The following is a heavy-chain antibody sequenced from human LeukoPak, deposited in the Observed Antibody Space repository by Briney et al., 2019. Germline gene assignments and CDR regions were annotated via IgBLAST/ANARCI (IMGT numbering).Heavy chain of an antibody. D-gene: IGHD3-22*01. CDR2: IWNDGSNK. V-gene: IGHV3-33*01. CDR1: GFTFSSYG. CDR3: ARVSYYDSSGHLDY. J-gene: IGHJ4*02. Sequence: GGSLRLSCAASGFTFSSYGMHWVRQAPGKGLEWVAVIWNDGSNKYYADSVKGRFTISRDNSKNTLYLQMNSLRAEDTAVYYCARVSYYDSSGHLDYWGQGTLVTVSS.